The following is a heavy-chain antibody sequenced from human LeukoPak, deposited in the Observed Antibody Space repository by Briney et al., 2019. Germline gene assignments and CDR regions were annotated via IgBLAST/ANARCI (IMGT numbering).Heavy chain of an antibody. CDR3: ARVARDYSFFDY. CDR1: GYTFTAYY. Sequence: GASVKVSCKASGYTFTAYYIHWVRHAPGQGLEWMGWIKPNSGATSYPQKFQGRVTMTRDTSISTTYMELSSLRSDDTAVYYCARVARDYSFFDYWGQGTLVTVSS. J-gene: IGHJ4*02. V-gene: IGHV1-2*02. D-gene: IGHD2-21*01. CDR2: IKPNSGAT.